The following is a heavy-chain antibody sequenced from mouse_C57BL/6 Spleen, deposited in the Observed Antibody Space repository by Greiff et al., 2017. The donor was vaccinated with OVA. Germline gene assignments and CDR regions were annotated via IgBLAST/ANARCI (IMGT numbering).Heavy chain of an antibody. J-gene: IGHJ3*01. Sequence: QVTLKVSGPGILQSSQTLSLTCSFSGFSLSTSGMGVSWIRQPSGKGLEWLAHIYWDDDKRYNPSLKSRPTISKDTSSNQVFLKITSVDTADTATYYCARRTLDSSGQAWFAYWGQGTLVTVSA. CDR1: GFSLSTSGMG. CDR2: IYWDDDK. V-gene: IGHV8-12*01. CDR3: ARRTLDSSGQAWFAY. D-gene: IGHD3-2*02.